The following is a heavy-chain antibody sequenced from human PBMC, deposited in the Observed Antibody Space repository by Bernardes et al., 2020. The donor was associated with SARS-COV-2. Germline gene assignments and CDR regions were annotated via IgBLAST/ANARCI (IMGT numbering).Heavy chain of an antibody. J-gene: IGHJ5*01. CDR2: INSDGSRS. CDR1: GLSIESSW. D-gene: IGHD2-15*01. V-gene: IGHV3-7*01. Sequence: SMRLPCVASGLSIESSWMNWVRQTTVKGLEWVANINSDGSRSNYMDSVKGRFSISRDNAKKSLSLQMNSRRGDDTAVYYCARLRGYCSGGRCSNWFDSWGQGILVSVSS. CDR3: ARLRGYCSGGRCSNWFDS.